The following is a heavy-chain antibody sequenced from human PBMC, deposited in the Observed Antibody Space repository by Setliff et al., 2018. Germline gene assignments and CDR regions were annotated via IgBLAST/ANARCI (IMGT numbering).Heavy chain of an antibody. D-gene: IGHD6-13*01. J-gene: IGHJ4*02. Sequence: SETLSLTCTVSSGSISSYYWSWIRQPPGKGLEWIGYIYYSGSTNYNPSLKSRVTISVDTSKNQFSLKLSSVTAADTAVYYCARGGIAAAGIKYWGQGTLVTVSS. CDR2: IYYSGST. V-gene: IGHV4-59*01. CDR3: ARGGIAAAGIKY. CDR1: SGSISSYY.